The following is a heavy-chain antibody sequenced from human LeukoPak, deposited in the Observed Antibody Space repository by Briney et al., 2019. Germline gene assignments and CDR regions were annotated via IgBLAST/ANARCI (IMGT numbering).Heavy chain of an antibody. CDR3: ARAKHPFIVVVPAATYYFDY. CDR2: ISSSSSTI. Sequence: GGSLRLSCAASGFTFSSYSMNWVRQAPGKGLEWVSYISSSSSTIYYADSVKGRFTISRDNAKNPLYLQMHSLRAEDTAVYYCARAKHPFIVVVPAATYYFDYWGQGTLVTVSS. CDR1: GFTFSSYS. D-gene: IGHD2-2*01. J-gene: IGHJ4*02. V-gene: IGHV3-48*01.